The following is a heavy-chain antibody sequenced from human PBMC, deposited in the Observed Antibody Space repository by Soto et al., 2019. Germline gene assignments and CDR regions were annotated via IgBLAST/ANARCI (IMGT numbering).Heavy chain of an antibody. CDR1: GGSISSYY. CDR3: ARGQERSVYYGIDY. D-gene: IGHD2-8*01. V-gene: IGHV4-59*01. CDR2: IYYSGST. J-gene: IGHJ4*02. Sequence: PSETLSLTCTVSGGSISSYYWSWIRQPPGKGLEWIGYIYYSGSTNYNPSLKSRVTISVDTSKNQFSLKLSSVTAADTAVYYCARGQERSVYYGIDYWGQGTLVTVSS.